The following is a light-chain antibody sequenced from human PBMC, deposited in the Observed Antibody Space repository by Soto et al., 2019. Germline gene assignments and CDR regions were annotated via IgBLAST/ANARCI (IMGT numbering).Light chain of an antibody. V-gene: IGKV4-1*01. CDR1: QSVLYSSNNNNY. J-gene: IGKJ4*01. Sequence: IVMAQSPDSLAVSLGERATINCKSSQSVLYSSNNNNYLAWYQQKPGQPPKLLIYWASTRVSGVPDRFGGSGSVTDFNLTINSLQADDVAVYFCQQYYTTPLTFGGGTKVEI. CDR2: WAS. CDR3: QQYYTTPLT.